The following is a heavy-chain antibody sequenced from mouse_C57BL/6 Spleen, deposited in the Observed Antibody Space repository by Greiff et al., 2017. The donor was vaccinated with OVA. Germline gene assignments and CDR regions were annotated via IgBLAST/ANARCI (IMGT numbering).Heavy chain of an antibody. CDR3: ARDHYYGSSYHWYFDV. CDR1: GFTFSSYA. D-gene: IGHD1-1*01. CDR2: ISDGGSYT. J-gene: IGHJ1*03. Sequence: EVMLVESGGGLVKPGGSLKLSCAASGFTFSSYAMSWVRQTPEKRLEWVATISDGGSYTYYPDNVKGRFTISRDNAKNNLYLQMSHLKSEDTAMYYCARDHYYGSSYHWYFDVWGTGTTVTVSS. V-gene: IGHV5-4*01.